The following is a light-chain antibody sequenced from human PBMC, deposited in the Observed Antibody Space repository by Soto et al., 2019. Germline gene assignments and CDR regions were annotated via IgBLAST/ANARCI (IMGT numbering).Light chain of an antibody. CDR2: GAS. CDR1: HSVSSSY. V-gene: IGKV3-20*01. CDR3: QQYGSSPG. Sequence: EIVLTQSPGTLSLSPGERATLSCRASHSVSSSYLAWYQQKPGQAPRLLIYGASSRATGIPDRFSGSGSGTDFTLTISRLEPEDFAVYYCQQYGSSPGFGPGTKVDIK. J-gene: IGKJ3*01.